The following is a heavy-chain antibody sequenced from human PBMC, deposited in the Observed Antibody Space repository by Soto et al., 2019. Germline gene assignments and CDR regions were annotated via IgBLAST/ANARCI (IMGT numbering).Heavy chain of an antibody. CDR1: GFTFSSYS. CDR3: AREDFWFGEGLSPGWFDP. J-gene: IGHJ5*02. CDR2: IKQDGSEK. Sequence: EVQLVESGGGLVQPGGSLRLSCAASGFTFSSYSMSWVRQAPGKGLEWVANIKQDGSEKYYVDSVKGRFTISRDNAKNSLYLQMNSLRAEDTAVYYCAREDFWFGEGLSPGWFDPWGQGTLVTVSS. V-gene: IGHV3-7*01. D-gene: IGHD3-10*01.